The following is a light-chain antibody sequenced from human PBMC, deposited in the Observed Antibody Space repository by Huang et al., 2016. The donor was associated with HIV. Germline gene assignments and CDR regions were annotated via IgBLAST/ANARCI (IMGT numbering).Light chain of an antibody. CDR3: QQFNNWPYT. CDR2: GAS. Sequence: EIVMTQSPATLSVSPGERATLSCRASQSVGSNLAWYQQKPGQAPRLLIYGASTRATGIPARLSGSWSQTEFTLTISSLQSEDFAVYFCQQFNNWPYTFGQGTNLEI. J-gene: IGKJ2*01. V-gene: IGKV3-15*01. CDR1: QSVGSN.